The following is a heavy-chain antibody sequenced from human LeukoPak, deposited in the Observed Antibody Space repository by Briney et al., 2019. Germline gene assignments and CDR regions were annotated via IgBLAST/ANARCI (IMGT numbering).Heavy chain of an antibody. CDR1: GGTFSSYA. CDR2: IIPIFGTA. D-gene: IGHD3-22*01. J-gene: IGHJ3*02. V-gene: IGHV1-69*05. CDR3: ARSPDAYDSSGYGAFDI. Sequence: SVKVSCKASGGTFSSYAISWVRQAPGQGLEWMGGIIPIFGTANYAQKFQGRVTITTDESTSTAYMELSSLRSEDTAVYYCARSPDAYDSSGYGAFDIWGQGTMVTVSS.